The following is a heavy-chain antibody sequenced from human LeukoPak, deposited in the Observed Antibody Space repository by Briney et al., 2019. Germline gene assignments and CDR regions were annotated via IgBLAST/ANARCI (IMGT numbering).Heavy chain of an antibody. CDR3: ARVAHPNYGSGSPSDY. V-gene: IGHV1-18*01. D-gene: IGHD3-10*01. J-gene: IGHJ4*02. CDR2: ISAYNGNT. CDR1: GYTFTSYG. Sequence: ASVKVSCKASGYTFTSYGISWVRQAHGQGLEWMGWISAYNGNTNYAQKLQGRVTMTTDTSTSTAYMELRSLRSDDTAVYYCARVAHPNYGSGSPSDYWGQGTLVTVAS.